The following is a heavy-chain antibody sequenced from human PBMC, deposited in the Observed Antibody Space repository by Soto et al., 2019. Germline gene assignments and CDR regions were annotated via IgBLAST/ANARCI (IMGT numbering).Heavy chain of an antibody. CDR3: ARGTAAIPVASDYYFEY. J-gene: IGHJ4*02. V-gene: IGHV1-18*04. D-gene: IGHD6-19*01. CDR2: SNPYNGNT. Sequence: QVQLVQSGAEVKKPGASVKVTCKASGYTFTNYVISWVRQAPGQGLAWMGWSNPYNGNTNYAQKFQDRVTMTTATSTNTAYMELTSLRSDDTAIYYCARGTAAIPVASDYYFEYWGQGTLVSVSS. CDR1: GYTFTNYV.